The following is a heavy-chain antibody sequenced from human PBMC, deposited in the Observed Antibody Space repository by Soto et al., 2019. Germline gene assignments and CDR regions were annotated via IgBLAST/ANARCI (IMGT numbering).Heavy chain of an antibody. D-gene: IGHD3-10*01. Sequence: EVQLVESGGGLVQPGESLRLSYAASGFTFSPFWMHWVRQAPGKGLEWISHIGGGGFTTIYADSVKGRFTISRDDAKNTLYLQLNSLRSEDTAVYYCARDRGYPDSFDIWGQGTMVTVSS. CDR2: IGGGGFTT. J-gene: IGHJ3*02. V-gene: IGHV3-74*01. CDR1: GFTFSPFW. CDR3: ARDRGYPDSFDI.